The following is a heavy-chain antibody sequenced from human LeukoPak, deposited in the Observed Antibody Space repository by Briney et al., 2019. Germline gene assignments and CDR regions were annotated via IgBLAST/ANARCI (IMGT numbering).Heavy chain of an antibody. CDR2: IIPIFGTA. CDR1: GGAFSSYA. CDR3: ARDVSVVVAALNP. V-gene: IGHV1-69*13. Sequence: SVKVSCKASGGAFSSYAISWVRQAPGQGLEWMGGIIPIFGTANYAQKFQGRVTITADESTSTAYMELSSLRSEDTAVYYCARDVSVVVAALNPWGQGTLVTVSS. J-gene: IGHJ5*02. D-gene: IGHD2-15*01.